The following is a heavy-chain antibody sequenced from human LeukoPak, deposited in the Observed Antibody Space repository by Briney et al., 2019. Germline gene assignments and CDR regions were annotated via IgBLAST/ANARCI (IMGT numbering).Heavy chain of an antibody. CDR1: GFTFSNNA. V-gene: IGHV3-23*01. Sequence: GGSLRLSCAASGFTFSNNAMSWVRQAPGKGLEWVSTISGGGVRTYYADSVKGRFTISRDNSKNTLSLQMNSLRGEDTAVYYCAKGGHFGWFDPWGQGTLVTVSS. CDR3: AKGGHFGWFDP. CDR2: ISGGGVRT. D-gene: IGHD3-10*01. J-gene: IGHJ5*02.